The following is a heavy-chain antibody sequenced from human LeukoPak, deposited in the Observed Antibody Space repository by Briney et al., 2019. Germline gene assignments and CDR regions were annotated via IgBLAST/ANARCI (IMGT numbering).Heavy chain of an antibody. CDR1: GYTFTSYY. CDR3: ARGGPRTVTTGHCFDY. V-gene: IGHV1-46*01. CDR2: INPSGGST. D-gene: IGHD4-11*01. J-gene: IGHJ4*02. Sequence: ASVKVSCQACGYTFTSYYMHWVRQAPAQGLEWMGIINPSGGSTSYAQKFQGRVTMTRDTSTSTVYMELSSLRSEDTAVYYCARGGPRTVTTGHCFDYWGQGTLVTVSS.